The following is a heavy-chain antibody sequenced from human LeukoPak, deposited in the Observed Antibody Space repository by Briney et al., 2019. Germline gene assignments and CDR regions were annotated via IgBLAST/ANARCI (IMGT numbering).Heavy chain of an antibody. CDR1: GFTFSSYA. J-gene: IGHJ6*03. CDR2: ISGSGGST. V-gene: IGHV3-23*01. D-gene: IGHD6-13*01. CDR3: ACSSSWFHYYYYYYMDV. Sequence: PGGSLRLSCAASGFTFSSYAMSWVRQAPGKGLEWVSAISGSGGSTCYADSVKGRFTISRDNSKNTLYLQMNSLRAEDTAVCYCACSSSWFHYYYYYYMDVWGKGTTVTVSS.